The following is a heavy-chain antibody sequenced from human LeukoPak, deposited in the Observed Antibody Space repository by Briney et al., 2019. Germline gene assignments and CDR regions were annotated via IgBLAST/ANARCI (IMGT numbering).Heavy chain of an antibody. CDR1: GGSFSGYY. CDR3: ASIAARSWFDP. D-gene: IGHD6-6*01. Sequence: PSETLSLTCAVYGGSFSGYYWSWIRQPPGKGLEWIGEINHSGSTNYNPSLKSRVTISVDTSKNQFSLKLSSVTAADTAVYYCASIAARSWFDPWGQGTLVTVSS. CDR2: INHSGST. V-gene: IGHV4-34*01. J-gene: IGHJ5*02.